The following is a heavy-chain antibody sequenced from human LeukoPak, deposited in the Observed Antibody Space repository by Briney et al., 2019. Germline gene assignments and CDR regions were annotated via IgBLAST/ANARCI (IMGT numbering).Heavy chain of an antibody. CDR3: AREARRSVGATWYSNYFDY. Sequence: GGSLRLSCAASGFTFSSYAMHWVRQAPGKGLEWVAVIWYDGSNKYYADSVKGRFTISRDNSKNTLYLQMNSLRAEDTAVYYCAREARRSVGATWYSNYFDYWGQGTLVTVSS. V-gene: IGHV3-33*08. CDR2: IWYDGSNK. J-gene: IGHJ4*02. D-gene: IGHD1-26*01. CDR1: GFTFSSYA.